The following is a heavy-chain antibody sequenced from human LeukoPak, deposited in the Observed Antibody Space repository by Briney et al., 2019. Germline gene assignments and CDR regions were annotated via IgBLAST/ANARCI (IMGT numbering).Heavy chain of an antibody. CDR1: GGSFSGYY. CDR2: INHSGST. D-gene: IGHD1-14*01. CDR3: ARGRRKSLDP. V-gene: IGHV4-34*01. J-gene: IGHJ2*01. Sequence: SETLSLTCAVYGGSFSGYYWSWIRQPPGKGLEWIGEINHSGSTNYNPSLKSRVTISVDTSKNQFSLKLSSVTAADTAVYYCARGRRKSLDPWGRGTLVTASS.